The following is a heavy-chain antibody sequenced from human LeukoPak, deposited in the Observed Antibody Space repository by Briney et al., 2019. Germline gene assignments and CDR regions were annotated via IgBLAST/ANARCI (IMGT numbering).Heavy chain of an antibody. Sequence: PGGSLRLSCAASGFTFSSYSMNWVRQAPGKGLEWVSYISSSSSTIYYADSVKGRFTISRDNAKKSLYLQMNSLRAEDTAVYYCASLYSGSYRDDAFDIWGQGTMVTVSS. V-gene: IGHV3-48*04. D-gene: IGHD1-26*01. J-gene: IGHJ3*02. CDR1: GFTFSSYS. CDR2: ISSSSSTI. CDR3: ASLYSGSYRDDAFDI.